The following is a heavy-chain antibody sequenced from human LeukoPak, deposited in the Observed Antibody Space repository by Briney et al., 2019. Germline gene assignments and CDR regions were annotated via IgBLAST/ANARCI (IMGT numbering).Heavy chain of an antibody. D-gene: IGHD4-11*01. J-gene: IGHJ4*02. V-gene: IGHV3-30*02. CDR3: AKDAQRGFDYSNSLDK. Sequence: PGGSLRPSCAASGFTFSSYGMHWVRQAPGKGLEWVAFIRYDGSNKYYADSVKGRFTISRDNSKNTLYLQMNSLRAEDTAVYYCAKDAQRGFDYSNSLDKWGQGTLVTVSS. CDR2: IRYDGSNK. CDR1: GFTFSSYG.